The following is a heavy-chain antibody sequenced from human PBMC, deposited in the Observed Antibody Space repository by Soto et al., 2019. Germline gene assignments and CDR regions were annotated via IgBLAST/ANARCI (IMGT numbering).Heavy chain of an antibody. V-gene: IGHV3-7*01. CDR3: VRGSGYSSAFDI. D-gene: IGHD5-12*01. CDR2: IKQAGSET. CDR1: GFTFSSNW. J-gene: IGHJ3*02. Sequence: PGGSLRLSCAASGFTFSSNWMTWVRQAPGKGLEWVANIKQAGSETYYVDSVKGRFTISRDDAKNSLYLQMNSLRAEDTALYYCVRGSGYSSAFDIWGQGK.